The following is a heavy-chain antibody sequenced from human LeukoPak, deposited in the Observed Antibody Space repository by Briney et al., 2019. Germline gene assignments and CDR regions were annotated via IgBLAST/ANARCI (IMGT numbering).Heavy chain of an antibody. V-gene: IGHV3-7*01. J-gene: IGHJ4*02. CDR3: ARDGAFRIYDY. CDR1: GFTFSSYW. D-gene: IGHD3-3*02. Sequence: GGSLRLSCAASGFTFSSYWMTWVRQAPGKGLEWVASIKQDGNEKYYVDSVKGRFTISRDNARNSLYLQMSSLRADDTAVYYCARDGAFRIYDYWGQGPLVSVSS. CDR2: IKQDGNEK.